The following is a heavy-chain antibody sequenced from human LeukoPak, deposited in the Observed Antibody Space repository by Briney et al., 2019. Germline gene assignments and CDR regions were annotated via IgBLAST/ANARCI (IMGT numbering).Heavy chain of an antibody. J-gene: IGHJ4*02. CDR3: ARGRTAMGYFFDY. D-gene: IGHD5-18*01. V-gene: IGHV4-59*01. Sequence: SETLSLTCTVSGGSISNYYWSWIRQPPGKGLEYIGYIFYSGSTNYNPSLKSRLSFSLDTSKNQFSLKLSSVTAADTAVYFCARGRTAMGYFFDYWGQGTLVTVSS. CDR1: GGSISNYY. CDR2: IFYSGST.